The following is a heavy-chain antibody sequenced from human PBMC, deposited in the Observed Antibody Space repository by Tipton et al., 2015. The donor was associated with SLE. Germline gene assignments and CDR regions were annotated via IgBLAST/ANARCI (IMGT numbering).Heavy chain of an antibody. CDR2: IFHSGTT. J-gene: IGHJ1*01. Sequence: TLSLTCAVSGGSISSGGYSWSWIRQPPGKGLEWIGYIFHSGTTYYKPSLKTRLSMSVDKSKNQFSLNLSSVTAADTAVYYCASDCGQDCSPMEYFPHWGQGTLVTVSS. D-gene: IGHD2-21*01. V-gene: IGHV4-30-2*01. CDR1: GGSISSGGYS. CDR3: ASDCGQDCSPMEYFPH.